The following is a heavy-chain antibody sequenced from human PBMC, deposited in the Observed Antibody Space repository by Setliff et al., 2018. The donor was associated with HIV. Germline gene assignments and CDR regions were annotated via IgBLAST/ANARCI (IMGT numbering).Heavy chain of an antibody. J-gene: IGHJ4*02. D-gene: IGHD1-26*01. CDR3: ARGRGGMVADY. Sequence: GGSLRLSCAASGFTFSSYAMHWVRQAPGKGLEWVAVISYDGSNKYYADSVKGRFTISRDSSKNTLYLQMNSLRAEDTAVYYCARGRGGMVADYWGQGTLVTVSS. CDR1: GFTFSSYA. CDR2: ISYDGSNK. V-gene: IGHV3-30*04.